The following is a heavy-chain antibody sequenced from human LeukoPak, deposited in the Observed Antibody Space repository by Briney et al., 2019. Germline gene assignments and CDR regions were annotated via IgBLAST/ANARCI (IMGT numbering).Heavy chain of an antibody. D-gene: IGHD2-2*01. V-gene: IGHV1-69*04. CDR2: IIPIRGIA. J-gene: IGHJ6*02. CDR1: GGTFSSNT. Sequence: SVKVSCKASGGTFSSNTISWVRQAPGQGLEWLGRIIPIRGIANYAQKFQGRVTIIADKSTSTAYMELSSLRSEDTAVYYCARDPSTSHYYYGMDVWGQGTTVTVSS. CDR3: ARDPSTSHYYYGMDV.